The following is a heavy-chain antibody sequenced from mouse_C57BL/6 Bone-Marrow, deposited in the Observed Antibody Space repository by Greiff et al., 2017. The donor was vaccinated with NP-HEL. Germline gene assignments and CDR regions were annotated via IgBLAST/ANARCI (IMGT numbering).Heavy chain of an antibody. D-gene: IGHD1-1*01. CDR2: GQGLEWSG. J-gene: IGHJ2*01. V-gene: IGHV1-87*01. CDR3: SYDSAVYYCAWYYYGSSYLFDY. Sequence: VQLQQSGPELARPWASVQISCQAFSTFSRRVHFAIRDTNYWMQWVKQRPGQGLEWSGAIYPGNGDTSYNQKFKGKATLTADTASSTAYMQLSSLTSYDSAVYYCAWYYYGSSYLFDYWGQGTTLTVSS. CDR1: STFSRRVH.